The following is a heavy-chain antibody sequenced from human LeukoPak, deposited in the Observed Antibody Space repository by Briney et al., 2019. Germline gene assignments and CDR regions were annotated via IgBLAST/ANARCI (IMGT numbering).Heavy chain of an antibody. CDR1: GYTFTGYY. CDR2: INPNSGGT. V-gene: IGHV1-2*02. Sequence: ASVKVSCKASGYTFTGYYMRWVRQAPGQGLEWMGWINPNSGGTNYAQTFQGRVTMTRDTSISTAYMELSRLRSDDTAVYYCARNVYYDSSGYYHYWGQGTLVTVSS. D-gene: IGHD3-22*01. CDR3: ARNVYYDSSGYYHY. J-gene: IGHJ4*02.